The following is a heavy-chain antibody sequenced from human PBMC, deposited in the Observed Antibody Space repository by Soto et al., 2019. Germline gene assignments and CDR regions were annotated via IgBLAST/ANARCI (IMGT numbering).Heavy chain of an antibody. V-gene: IGHV4-30-2*01. CDR2: IYRSGSA. CDR3: AVSGRGGLDV. J-gene: IGHJ6*02. D-gene: IGHD3-10*01. Sequence: QLQLQESGSGLVKPSQKLSLTCTVSGGSINSGGYSWSWIRQPPGKGLEWIGYIYRSGSAYYSPSLQNRVTISVDTSKNHFSLNLTSVTAADTAVYYCAVSGRGGLDVWGPGTTVTVSS. CDR1: GGSINSGGYS.